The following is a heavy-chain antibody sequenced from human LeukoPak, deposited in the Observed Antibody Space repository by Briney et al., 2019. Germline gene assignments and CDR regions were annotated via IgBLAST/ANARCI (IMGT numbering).Heavy chain of an antibody. D-gene: IGHD3-10*01. CDR3: AKSLYGSGSYYNWFDP. V-gene: IGHV4-4*02. Sequence: SGTLSLTCAVSGGSISSSNWWSWVRQPPGKGLEWIGEIYHSGSTNYNPSLKSRVTISLDTSKNQFSLKLSSMTAADTAVYYCAKSLYGSGSYYNWFDPWGQGTLVTVSS. CDR2: IYHSGST. J-gene: IGHJ5*02. CDR1: GGSISSSNW.